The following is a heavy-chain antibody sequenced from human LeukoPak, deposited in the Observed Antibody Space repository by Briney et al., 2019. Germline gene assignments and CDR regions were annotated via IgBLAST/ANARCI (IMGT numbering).Heavy chain of an antibody. J-gene: IGHJ4*02. CDR1: GGSISSGGYS. CDR2: IYHSGST. CDR3: ARDGGDWYFDY. V-gene: IGHV4-30-2*01. Sequence: SETLSLTCTVSGGSISSGGYSWSWIRQPPGKGLEWIGYIYHSGSTYYNPSLKSQVTISVDRSKNQFSLKLSSVTAADTAVYYCARDGGDWYFDYWGQGTLVTVSS. D-gene: IGHD2-21*02.